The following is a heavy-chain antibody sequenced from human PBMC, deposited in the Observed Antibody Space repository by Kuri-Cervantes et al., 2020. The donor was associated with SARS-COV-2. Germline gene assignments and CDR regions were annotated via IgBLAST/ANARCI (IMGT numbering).Heavy chain of an antibody. CDR2: ISWDGGST. Sequence: GGSLRLSCAASGFTFDDYAMHWVRQAPGKGLEWVSLISWDGGSTYYADSVKGRFTISRDNSKNTLYLQMNSLRAEDTAVYYCAKDAYYDSWSGYYPDWYFDLWGRGSLVTVSS. D-gene: IGHD3-3*01. CDR1: GFTFDDYA. V-gene: IGHV3-43D*03. CDR3: AKDAYYDSWSGYYPDWYFDL. J-gene: IGHJ2*01.